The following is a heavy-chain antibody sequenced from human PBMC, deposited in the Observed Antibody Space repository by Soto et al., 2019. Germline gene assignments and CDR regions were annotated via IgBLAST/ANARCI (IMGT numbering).Heavy chain of an antibody. J-gene: IGHJ6*02. V-gene: IGHV4-61*01. D-gene: IGHD2-2*01. CDR2: IYYSGST. CDR1: GGSVSSGSYY. CDR3: ARGYCSSTSCYANYYYGMDV. Sequence: SETLSLTCTVSGGSVSSGSYYWSWIRQPPGKGLEWIGYIYYSGSTNYNPSLKSRVTISVDTSKNQFSLKLSSVTAADTAVYYCARGYCSSTSCYANYYYGMDVWGQGTTVTAP.